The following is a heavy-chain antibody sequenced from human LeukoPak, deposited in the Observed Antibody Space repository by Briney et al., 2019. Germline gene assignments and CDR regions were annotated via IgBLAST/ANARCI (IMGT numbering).Heavy chain of an antibody. J-gene: IGHJ4*02. Sequence: SGGSLRLSCAASGFTVSGNYMTWVRQAPGKGLEWVSVIYASGTADYADSVKGRFIISRDTSKNTVNLQMNSLRAEDTAVYYCASGQLSGKGFDYWGQGTLVTVSS. D-gene: IGHD1-26*01. CDR3: ASGQLSGKGFDY. CDR1: GFTVSGNY. V-gene: IGHV3-66*01. CDR2: IYASGTA.